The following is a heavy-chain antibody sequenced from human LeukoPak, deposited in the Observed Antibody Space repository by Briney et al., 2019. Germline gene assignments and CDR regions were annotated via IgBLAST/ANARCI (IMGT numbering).Heavy chain of an antibody. V-gene: IGHV4-39*01. D-gene: IGHD1-1*01. CDR3: ARPVPSRLGWFDP. Sequence: SETLSLTCTVSGGSISSISYYWGWIRPPPGKGLEWIGTIYYSGSTYYNPSLKSRVTISVDTSQNQFSLKLSSVTAAATAQYYCARPVPSRLGWFDPWRQETLVSVSS. CDR2: IYYSGST. CDR1: GGSISSISYY. J-gene: IGHJ5*02.